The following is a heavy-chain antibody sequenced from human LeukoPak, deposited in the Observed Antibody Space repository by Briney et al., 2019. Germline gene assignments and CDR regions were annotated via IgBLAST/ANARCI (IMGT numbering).Heavy chain of an antibody. CDR3: ARTIAQYSNSWLYFYHGLDV. Sequence: GGSLRLSCAASGFTFSSYWMHWVRQAPGKGLVWVSRINSVGSSTSYADSVKGRFTISRDNSKSALYLQMDSLRADDTAVYYCARTIAQYSNSWLYFYHGLDVWGQGTTVTISS. V-gene: IGHV3-74*01. J-gene: IGHJ6*02. D-gene: IGHD6-13*01. CDR1: GFTFSSYW. CDR2: INSVGSST.